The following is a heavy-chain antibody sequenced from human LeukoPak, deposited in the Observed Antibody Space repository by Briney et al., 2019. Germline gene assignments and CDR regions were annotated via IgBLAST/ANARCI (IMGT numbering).Heavy chain of an antibody. CDR3: ARATTPLFTPPRYFDL. V-gene: IGHV4-34*01. CDR1: GGSFSGYY. Sequence: SETLSLTCAVSGGSFSGYYRSWIRQPPGKGLEWIGEINHSGSTNYNPALKIRVTISVDTSKNQFSLKLSSVTAVDTAVYYCARATTPLFTPPRYFDLWGRGTLVTVSS. CDR2: INHSGST. D-gene: IGHD1-14*01. J-gene: IGHJ2*01.